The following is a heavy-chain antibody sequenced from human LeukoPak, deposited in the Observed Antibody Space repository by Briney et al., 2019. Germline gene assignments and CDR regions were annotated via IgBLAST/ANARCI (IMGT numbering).Heavy chain of an antibody. D-gene: IGHD1-7*01. CDR2: MNTNSGNT. CDR1: GYTFTSYD. CDR3: ARVGIQYNWNFYYYYYMDV. J-gene: IGHJ6*03. V-gene: IGHV1-8*03. Sequence: GASVKVSCKASGYTFTSYDINWVRQATGQGLEWMGWMNTNSGNTGYAQKFQGRVTITRNTSISTAYMELSSLRSEDTAVYYCARVGIQYNWNFYYYYYMDVWGKGTTVTVSS.